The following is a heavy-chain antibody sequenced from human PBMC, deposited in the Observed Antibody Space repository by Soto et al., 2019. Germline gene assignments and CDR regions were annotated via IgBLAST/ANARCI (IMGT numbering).Heavy chain of an antibody. CDR3: ARDRAVAGHWLFDY. CDR1: GFTFSSYW. CDR2: IKQDGSEK. D-gene: IGHD6-19*01. V-gene: IGHV3-7*03. J-gene: IGHJ4*02. Sequence: VGSLRLSCAASGFTFSSYWMSWVRQAPGKGLEWVANIKQDGSEKYYVDSVKGRFTISRDNAKNSLYLQMNSLRAEDTAVYYCARDRAVAGHWLFDYWGQGTLVTVSS.